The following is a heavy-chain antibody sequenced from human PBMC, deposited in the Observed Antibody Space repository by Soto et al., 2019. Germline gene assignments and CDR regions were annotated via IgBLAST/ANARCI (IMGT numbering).Heavy chain of an antibody. CDR2: IYYSGST. V-gene: IGHV4-31*03. J-gene: IGHJ2*01. Sequence: SETLSLTCTASGGSLSSGGYYWSWIRQHPGKGLEWIGYIYYSGSTYYNPSLKSRVTISVDTSKNQFSLKLSSVTAADTAVYYCARAKTTVTTLWYFDLWGRGTLVTVSS. CDR1: GGSLSSGGYY. D-gene: IGHD4-17*01. CDR3: ARAKTTVTTLWYFDL.